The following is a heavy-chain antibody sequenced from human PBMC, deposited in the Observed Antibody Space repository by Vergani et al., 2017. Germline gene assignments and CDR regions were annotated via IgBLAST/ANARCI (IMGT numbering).Heavy chain of an antibody. CDR1: GYTFTDHY. CDR2: VDPEDGET. V-gene: IGHV1-69-2*01. D-gene: IGHD4-17*01. J-gene: IGHJ6*02. CDR3: ATPQTVTTGGMEV. Sequence: VQLVQSGAEVKKPGATMQISCKVSGYTFTDHYMHWVKQAPGKGLEWMGLVDPEDGETIYAEKFKGRVTIAADTSTDTAHLELSSLRSEDTAVYYCATPQTVTTGGMEVGGQGTTVIVAS.